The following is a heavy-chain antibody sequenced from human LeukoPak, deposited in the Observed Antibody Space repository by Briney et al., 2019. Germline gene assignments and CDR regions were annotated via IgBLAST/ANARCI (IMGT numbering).Heavy chain of an antibody. CDR3: AYYDSSGYSS. V-gene: IGHV4-31*03. J-gene: IGHJ4*02. D-gene: IGHD3-22*01. CDR1: GGSISSGGYY. CDR2: IYYSGST. Sequence: PSETLSLTCTVSGGSISSGGYYWSWIRQHPGTGLEWIGYIYYSGSTYYNPSLKSRVTISVDTSKNQFSLKLSSVTAADTAVYYCAYYDSSGYSSWGQGTLVTVSS.